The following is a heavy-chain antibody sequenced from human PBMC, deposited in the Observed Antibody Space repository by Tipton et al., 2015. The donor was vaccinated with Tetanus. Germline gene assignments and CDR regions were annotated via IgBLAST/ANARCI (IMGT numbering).Heavy chain of an antibody. CDR2: ISSTSSYI. Sequence: SLRLSCAVSDSIASHSYVTWVRQAPGKGPEWVSSISSTSSYIYYADSLKGRFTISRDNAKNSLYLQMDSLRAEDTAVYYCASGSALDYWGQGVLVTVSS. CDR1: DSIASHSY. D-gene: IGHD6-25*01. CDR3: ASGSALDY. J-gene: IGHJ4*02. V-gene: IGHV3-21*01.